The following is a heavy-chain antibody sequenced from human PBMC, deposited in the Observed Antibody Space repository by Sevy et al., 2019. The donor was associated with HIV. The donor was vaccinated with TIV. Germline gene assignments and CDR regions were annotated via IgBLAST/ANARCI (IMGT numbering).Heavy chain of an antibody. J-gene: IGHJ3*02. CDR2: IYAGGST. CDR1: GFTVSSNY. CDR3: ATHASDYDSTGYLERDAFDI. Sequence: GESLKISCAASGFTVSSNYMSWVRQAPGKGLEWVSVIYAGGSTYYADSVKSRFTISRDNSKNTLYLQMNSLRAEDTAVYYCATHASDYDSTGYLERDAFDIWGQGTMVTVSS. V-gene: IGHV3-53*01. D-gene: IGHD3-22*01.